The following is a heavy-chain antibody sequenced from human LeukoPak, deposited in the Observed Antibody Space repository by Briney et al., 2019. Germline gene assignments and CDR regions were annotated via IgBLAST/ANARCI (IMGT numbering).Heavy chain of an antibody. D-gene: IGHD1-1*01. CDR1: GYTFTGYY. CDR3: ARMAWNDFGGSDY. CDR2: INPNSGGT. V-gene: IGHV1-2*06. Sequence: GRSLRLSCAASGYTFTGYYMHWVRQAPGQGLEWMGRINPNSGGTNYAQKFQGRVTMTRDTSISTAYMELSRLRSDDTAVYYCARMAWNDFGGSDYWGQGTLVTVSS. J-gene: IGHJ4*02.